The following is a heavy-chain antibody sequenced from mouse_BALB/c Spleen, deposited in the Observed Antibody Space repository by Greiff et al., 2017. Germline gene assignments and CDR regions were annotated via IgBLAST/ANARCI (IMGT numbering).Heavy chain of an antibody. V-gene: IGHV1-69*02. Sequence: QVQLQQPGAELVRPGASVKLSCKASGYTFTSYWINWVKQRPGQGLEWIGNIYPSDSYTNYNQKFKDKATLTVDKSSSTAYMQLSSPTSEDSAVYYCTRYDYDYAMDYWGQGTSVTVSS. CDR1: GYTFTSYW. D-gene: IGHD2-4*01. CDR3: TRYDYDYAMDY. J-gene: IGHJ4*01. CDR2: IYPSDSYT.